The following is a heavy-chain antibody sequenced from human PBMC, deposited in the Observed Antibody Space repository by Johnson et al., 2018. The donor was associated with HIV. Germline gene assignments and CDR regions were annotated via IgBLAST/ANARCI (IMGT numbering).Heavy chain of an antibody. D-gene: IGHD6-6*01. CDR3: ARAGSSSDDAFDI. Sequence: QVQLVESGGGVVQPGRSLRLSCAASGITFSSYAMHWVRQAPGKGLEWVAVISYDGSNKYYADSVKGRFTISRDNSKNTLYLQMNSLRAGDTAVYVSARAGSSSDDAFDIWGQGTMVTVSS. V-gene: IGHV3-30*04. CDR1: GITFSSYA. CDR2: ISYDGSNK. J-gene: IGHJ3*02.